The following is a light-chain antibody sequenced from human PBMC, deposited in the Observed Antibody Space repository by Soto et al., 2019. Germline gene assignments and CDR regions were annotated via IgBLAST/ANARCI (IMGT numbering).Light chain of an antibody. V-gene: IGKV3-20*01. CDR2: DAA. CDR3: QQYGSAPIT. J-gene: IGKJ5*01. Sequence: IVLTQSPGTLSLYPGERVTLSCRASQSVSSSYLAWYQQKPGQAPRLLIYDAASRATGIPDRISGSGSGTDFTLTISRLEPEDFAVYYCQQYGSAPITFGQGTKLEIK. CDR1: QSVSSSY.